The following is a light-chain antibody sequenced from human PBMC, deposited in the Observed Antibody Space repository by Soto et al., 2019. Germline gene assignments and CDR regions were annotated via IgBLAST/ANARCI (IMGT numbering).Light chain of an antibody. J-gene: IGLJ1*01. CDR2: GNN. CDR1: GSNIGAGYD. V-gene: IGLV1-40*01. CDR3: QSFDNTLSGSGYV. Sequence: QSALTQPPSVSGAPGQRVTISCTGSGSNIGAGYDVHWYQQLPGTAPQLLIYGNNNRPSGVPDRFSGSKSGTSASLAITGLQAEDEADYYCQSFDNTLSGSGYVFGTGTKLTVL.